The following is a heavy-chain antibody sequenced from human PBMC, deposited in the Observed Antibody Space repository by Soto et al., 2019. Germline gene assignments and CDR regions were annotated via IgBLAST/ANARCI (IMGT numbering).Heavy chain of an antibody. CDR2: FSGSSGTI. CDR3: ARGRPSSPYYCYGMDV. V-gene: IGHV3-48*03. J-gene: IGHJ6*02. D-gene: IGHD6-6*01. CDR1: GFTFSTYE. Sequence: EVQLVESGGGLVQPGGSLRLSCAASGFTFSTYEMNWVRQAPGKGLEWVSVFSGSSGTIFYADSVKGRFTISGDNAKNSLYLHMNSLRAEDTAVYYCARGRPSSPYYCYGMDVWGQGTTVTVSS.